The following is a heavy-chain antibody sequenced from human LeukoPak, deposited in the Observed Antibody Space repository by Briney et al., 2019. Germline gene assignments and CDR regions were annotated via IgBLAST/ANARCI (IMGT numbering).Heavy chain of an antibody. CDR2: ITGSSSII. CDR1: GFTFSTYE. J-gene: IGHJ4*02. Sequence: GGSLRLSCAASGFTFSTYEMNWVRQAPGKGLEWIAYITGSSSIIYYADSVKGRFTISRDNAKNSLYLQMNSLRAEDTAVYYCARDFVVATAPLEGYWGQGTPVTVSS. D-gene: IGHD2-21*01. V-gene: IGHV3-48*03. CDR3: ARDFVVATAPLEGY.